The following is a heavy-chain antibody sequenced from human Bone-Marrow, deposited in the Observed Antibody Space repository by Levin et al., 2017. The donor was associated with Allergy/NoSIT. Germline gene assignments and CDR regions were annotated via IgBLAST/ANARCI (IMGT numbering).Heavy chain of an antibody. Sequence: SVKVSCKASGGTFSSYAISWVRQAPGQGLEWMGGIIPIFGTANYAQKFQGRVTITADESTSTAYMELSSLRSEDTAVYYCARSGARVAYFDYWGQGTLVTVSS. CDR2: IIPIFGTA. D-gene: IGHD2-15*01. V-gene: IGHV1-69*13. J-gene: IGHJ4*02. CDR1: GGTFSSYA. CDR3: ARSGARVAYFDY.